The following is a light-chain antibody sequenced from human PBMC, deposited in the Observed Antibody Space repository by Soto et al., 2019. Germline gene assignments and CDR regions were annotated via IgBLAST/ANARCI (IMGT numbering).Light chain of an antibody. Sequence: VSKQRRGTQCLTSGETPTLTRRPSQSVSSNYLAWYQQKPGQAPRLLIYGASTRATGVPDRFSGSGSGTDFTLTISSLEPEDFAVYYCQQRSSWPPLISFGQGTRLEIK. CDR2: GAS. CDR1: QSVSSNY. CDR3: QQRSSWPPLIS. J-gene: IGKJ5*01. V-gene: IGKV3-20*01.